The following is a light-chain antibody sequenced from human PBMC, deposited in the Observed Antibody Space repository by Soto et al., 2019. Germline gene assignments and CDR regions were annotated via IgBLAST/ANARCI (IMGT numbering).Light chain of an antibody. CDR3: SSYASSTALDVL. CDR2: EVS. V-gene: IGLV2-14*01. J-gene: IGLJ2*01. CDR1: SSDVGGHNY. Sequence: QSALTQPASVSGSPGRSITISCIGSSSDVGGHNYVSWYQQHPGKAPKLMIYEVSDRPSGVSNRFSGSKSGNTASLTISGLQADDEADYYCSSYASSTALDVLFGGGTKLTVL.